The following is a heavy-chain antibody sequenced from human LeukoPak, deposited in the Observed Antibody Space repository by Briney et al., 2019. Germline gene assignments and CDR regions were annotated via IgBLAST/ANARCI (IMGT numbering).Heavy chain of an antibody. D-gene: IGHD2-2*01. CDR2: ISAYTGGT. Sequence: ASVKVSCKASGYTFTNYGITWVRQAPGQGLEWMGWISAYTGGTNYVQKFQGRVTMATDASTSTAYMELRSLRSDDTAIYYCARDIATVVHQDWGQGTLVTVSS. J-gene: IGHJ4*02. V-gene: IGHV1-18*01. CDR3: ARDIATVVHQD. CDR1: GYTFTNYG.